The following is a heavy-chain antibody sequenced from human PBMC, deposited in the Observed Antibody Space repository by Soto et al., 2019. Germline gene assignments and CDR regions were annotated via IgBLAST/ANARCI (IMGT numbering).Heavy chain of an antibody. D-gene: IGHD4-17*01. J-gene: IGHJ5*02. V-gene: IGHV1-69*13. CDR1: RDAFVSYA. CDR3: ESAVTRQVLSMWFDP. CDR2: IIPIFGTA. Sequence: SGQGCWKAARDAFVSYAMSLMRQAPGQGLEWMGGIIPIFGTANYAQKFRGRVTITADESTSTAYMELSSLRSEDTAVYYCESAVTRQVLSMWFDPWGQGTLVTVSS.